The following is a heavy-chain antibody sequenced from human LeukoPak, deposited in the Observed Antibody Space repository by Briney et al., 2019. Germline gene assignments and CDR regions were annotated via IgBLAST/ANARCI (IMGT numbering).Heavy chain of an antibody. Sequence: SETLTLTCTASGDSISSYYRSWIRQPPGKGLEWIGCIYYNRSTNYNPSLKSRVTISVDTSKNQFSLKLSSVTAADTAVYYCAGGYQLLFSSGYGMEVWGQGTTVTVSS. CDR2: IYYNRST. CDR1: GDSISSYY. D-gene: IGHD2-2*01. CDR3: AGGYQLLFSSGYGMEV. V-gene: IGHV4-59*01. J-gene: IGHJ6*02.